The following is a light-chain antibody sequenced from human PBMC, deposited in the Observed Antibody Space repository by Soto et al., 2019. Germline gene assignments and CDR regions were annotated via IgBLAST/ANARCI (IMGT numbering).Light chain of an antibody. CDR3: SSYTGRKAWV. CDR1: SCDVGGFDY. J-gene: IGLJ3*02. Sequence: QSALTQPASVSGSPGQSITISCTGASCDVGGFDYVSWSQQHPGKAPKLLIYEVSNRPSGVSNRFSASKSGNTASLTISGLQPEDEADYYCSSYTGRKAWVFGGGTKVTVL. CDR2: EVS. V-gene: IGLV2-14*01.